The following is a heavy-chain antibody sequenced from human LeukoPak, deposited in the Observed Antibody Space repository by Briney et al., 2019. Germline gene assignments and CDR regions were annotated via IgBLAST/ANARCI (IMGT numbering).Heavy chain of an antibody. CDR1: GYTFTDYD. Sequence: AASVKVSCKTSGYTFTDYDITWVRQAPGQGLEWMGWINTNTGNPTYAQGFTGRYVFSLDTSVSTAYLQISGLKADDTAVYYCGRDPKLGIRGYTYGYIDYWGQGTLVTVSS. CDR3: GRDPKLGIRGYTYGYIDY. D-gene: IGHD5-18*01. CDR2: INTNTGNP. V-gene: IGHV7-4-1*02. J-gene: IGHJ4*02.